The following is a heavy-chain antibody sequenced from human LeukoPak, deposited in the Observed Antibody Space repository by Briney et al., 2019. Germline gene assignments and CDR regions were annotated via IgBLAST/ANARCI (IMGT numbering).Heavy chain of an antibody. CDR2: ISYDGSNK. D-gene: IGHD3-16*02. CDR3: ARDLVLRLGELSYKEDY. J-gene: IGHJ4*02. CDR1: GFTFSSYA. Sequence: GGSLRLSCAASGFTFSSYAMHWVRQAPGKGLEWVAVISYDGSNKYYADSVKGRFTISRDNSKNTLYLQMNSLRAEDTAVYYCARDLVLRLGELSYKEDYWGQGTLVTVSS. V-gene: IGHV3-30-3*01.